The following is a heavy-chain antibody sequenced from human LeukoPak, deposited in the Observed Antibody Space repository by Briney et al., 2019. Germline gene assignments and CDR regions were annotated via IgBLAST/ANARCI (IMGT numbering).Heavy chain of an antibody. CDR2: ISSSSSYI. V-gene: IGHV3-21*01. CDR3: ARDLDRPMIVVGRGGYYYGMDV. J-gene: IGHJ6*02. Sequence: GGSLRLSCAASGFTFSSYSMNWVRQAPGKGLEWVSSISSSSSYIYYADSVKGRFTISRDNAKNSLYLQMNSLRAEDTAVYYCARDLDRPMIVVGRGGYYYGMDVWGQGTTVTVSS. D-gene: IGHD3-22*01. CDR1: GFTFSSYS.